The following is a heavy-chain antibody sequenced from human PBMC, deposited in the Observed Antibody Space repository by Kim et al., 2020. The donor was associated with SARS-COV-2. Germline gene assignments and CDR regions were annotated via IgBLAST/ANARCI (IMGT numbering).Heavy chain of an antibody. CDR3: ARVSLVRGVIPSYYYYYGMDV. CDR2: INHSGST. CDR1: GGSFSGYY. J-gene: IGHJ6*02. V-gene: IGHV4-34*01. Sequence: SETLSLTCAVYGGSFSGYYWSWIRQPPGKGLEWIGEINHSGSTNYNPSLKSRVTISVDTSKNQFSLKLSSVTAADTAVYYCARVSLVRGVIPSYYYYYGMDVWGQGTTVTVSS. D-gene: IGHD3-10*01.